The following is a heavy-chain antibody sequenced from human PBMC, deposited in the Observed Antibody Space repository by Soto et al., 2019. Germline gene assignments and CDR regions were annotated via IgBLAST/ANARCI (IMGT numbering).Heavy chain of an antibody. CDR2: VYYSGST. V-gene: IGHV4-59*01. CDR1: GCSIRNYY. D-gene: IGHD3-3*01. Sequence: PSETLCLTCSVSGCSIRNYYWSWIRQPPGKGLEWIGYVYYSGSTNYNPSLKSRVTISVDTSKKQFSLKLSSVTAADTAVYYCASYNFGVFFDYWGQGTLVTVSS. CDR3: ASYNFGVFFDY. J-gene: IGHJ4*02.